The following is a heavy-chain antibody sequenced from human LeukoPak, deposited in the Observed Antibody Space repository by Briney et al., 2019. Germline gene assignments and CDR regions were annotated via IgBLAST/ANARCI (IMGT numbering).Heavy chain of an antibody. CDR2: TFSTST. V-gene: IGHV4-61*01. CDR1: GDSVSSSPYY. D-gene: IGHD5-24*01. Sequence: SETLSLTCSVSGDSVSSSPYYWGWIRQPPGKGLEWIGNTFSTSTLYNASLRSRVTILVDTSKNQFSLKLTSATAADTAIYYCARYKFHNYFDPWGQGTLVVVSS. J-gene: IGHJ5*02. CDR3: ARYKFHNYFDP.